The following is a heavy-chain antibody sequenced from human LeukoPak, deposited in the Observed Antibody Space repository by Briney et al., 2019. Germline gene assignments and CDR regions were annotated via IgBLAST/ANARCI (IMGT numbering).Heavy chain of an antibody. CDR1: GFTFSSYS. J-gene: IGHJ6*02. V-gene: IGHV3-30*18. CDR2: ISYDGSNK. D-gene: IGHD1-26*01. Sequence: PGGSLRLSCAASGFTFSSYSMNWVRQAPGKGLEWVAVISYDGSNKYYADSVKGRFTISRDNSKNTLYLQMNSLRAEDTAVYYCAKDWLWEPYYYYGMDVWGQGTTVTVSS. CDR3: AKDWLWEPYYYYGMDV.